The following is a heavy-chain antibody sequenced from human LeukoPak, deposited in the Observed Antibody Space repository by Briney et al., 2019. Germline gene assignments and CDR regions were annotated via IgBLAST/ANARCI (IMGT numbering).Heavy chain of an antibody. J-gene: IGHJ4*02. V-gene: IGHV1-69*02. Sequence: GASVKVSCKASGGTFTSYTISWVRQAPGQGLEWMGRIIPILGIANYAQKFQGRVTITADKSTSTAYMELSSLRSEDTAVYYCASNYDGSGYYLDSHFDYWGQGTLVTVSS. CDR3: ASNYDGSGYYLDSHFDY. CDR1: GGTFTSYT. CDR2: IIPILGIA. D-gene: IGHD3-22*01.